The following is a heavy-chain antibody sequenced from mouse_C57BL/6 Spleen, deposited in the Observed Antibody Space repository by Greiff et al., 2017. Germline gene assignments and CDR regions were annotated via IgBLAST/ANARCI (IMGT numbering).Heavy chain of an antibody. CDR1: GFTFSDYG. CDR2: ISSGSSTI. V-gene: IGHV5-17*01. J-gene: IGHJ1*03. CDR3: ARPRVSSNRWYFDV. Sequence: EVHLVESGGGLVKPGGSLKLSCAASGFTFSDYGMHWVRQAPEKGLEWVAYISSGSSTIYYADTDKGRFTIPRENARNTRFLQMTSLGSEDTAMYYCARPRVSSNRWYFDVWGTGTTVTVSS. D-gene: IGHD1-1*01.